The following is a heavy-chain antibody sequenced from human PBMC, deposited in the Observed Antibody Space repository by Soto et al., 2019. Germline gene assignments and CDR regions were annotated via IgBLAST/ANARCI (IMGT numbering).Heavy chain of an antibody. J-gene: IGHJ6*03. CDR3: ARAGSTTNWHYNMDV. V-gene: IGHV3-72*01. CDR1: GFTFSDHY. Sequence: EVQLVESEGGLVQPGGSPRLSCAASGFTFSDHYMDWVRQAPGMGLEWVGRIRNSAKSYTTEYAASVKGRFSISRDDSKNLLYLQMNSLKIEDTAVYFCARAGSTTNWHYNMDVWGKGTTVSVSS. D-gene: IGHD1-1*01. CDR2: IRNSAKSYTT.